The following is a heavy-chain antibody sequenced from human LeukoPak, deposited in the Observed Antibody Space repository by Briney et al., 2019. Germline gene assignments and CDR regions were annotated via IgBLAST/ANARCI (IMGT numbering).Heavy chain of an antibody. V-gene: IGHV1-2*02. J-gene: IGHJ5*02. CDR1: GYTFTGYY. D-gene: IGHD6-13*01. CDR2: INPNSGGT. Sequence: ASVKVSCKASGYTFTGYYMHWVRQAPGQGLEWMGWINPNSGGTNYAQKFQGRVTMTRDTSISTAYMELSRLRSDDTAVYYCARDGAAAVPYNWFDPWGQGTLVTVSS. CDR3: ARDGAAAVPYNWFDP.